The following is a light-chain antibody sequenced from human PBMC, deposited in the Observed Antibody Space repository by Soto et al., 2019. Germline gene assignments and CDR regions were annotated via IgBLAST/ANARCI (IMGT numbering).Light chain of an antibody. Sequence: QSALTQPASVSGSPGQSITISCSGTSSDVGGSKYVSWYQQHPGKAPKLMIYEVSNRPSGVSDRFSGSKSGNTASLTISGLQAEGEADYYCCSYTSSTTDVFGTGTKLTVL. J-gene: IGLJ1*01. CDR1: SSDVGGSKY. CDR3: CSYTSSTTDV. V-gene: IGLV2-14*01. CDR2: EVS.